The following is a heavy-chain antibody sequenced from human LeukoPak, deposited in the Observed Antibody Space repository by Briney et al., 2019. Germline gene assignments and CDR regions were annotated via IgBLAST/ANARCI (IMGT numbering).Heavy chain of an antibody. Sequence: PGGSLRLSCAASGFTVFSNYMSWVRQAPGKGLEWVSVIYSDGTTYYADSVQGRFTISRDNSKNTVYLQMKSLRAEDTAVYFCARERSYYYYYMDVWSKGTTVTVSS. J-gene: IGHJ6*03. V-gene: IGHV3-53*01. CDR1: GFTVFSNY. D-gene: IGHD3-10*01. CDR3: ARERSYYYYYMDV. CDR2: IYSDGTT.